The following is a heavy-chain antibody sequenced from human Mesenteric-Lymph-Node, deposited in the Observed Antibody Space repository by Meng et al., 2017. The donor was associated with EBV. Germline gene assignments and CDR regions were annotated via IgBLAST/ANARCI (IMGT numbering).Heavy chain of an antibody. V-gene: IGHV4-34*01. Sequence: QVQLQQWGAGLLKPSEXLSLTCAVYGGSFSGYYWSWIRQPPGKGLEWIGEINHSGSTNYNPSLKSRVTISVDTSKNQFSLKLSSVTAADTAVYYCARGRLYDFWSGQYYFDYRGPGTLVTVSS. J-gene: IGHJ4*01. D-gene: IGHD3-3*01. CDR2: INHSGST. CDR1: GGSFSGYY. CDR3: ARGRLYDFWSGQYYFDY.